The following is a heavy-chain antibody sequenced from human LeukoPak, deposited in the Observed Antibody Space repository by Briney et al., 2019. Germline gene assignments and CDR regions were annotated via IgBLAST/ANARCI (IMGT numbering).Heavy chain of an antibody. J-gene: IGHJ4*02. CDR2: MNPNSGNT. D-gene: IGHD3-3*01. CDR1: GYTFTSYD. Sequence: ASVEVSCKASGYTFTSYDINWVRQATGQGLEWMGWMNPNSGNTGYAQKFQGRVTMTRNTSISTAYMELSSLRSEDTAVYYCARAMYHSYYDFWSGYHTPDYFDYWGQGTLVTVSS. V-gene: IGHV1-8*01. CDR3: ARAMYHSYYDFWSGYHTPDYFDY.